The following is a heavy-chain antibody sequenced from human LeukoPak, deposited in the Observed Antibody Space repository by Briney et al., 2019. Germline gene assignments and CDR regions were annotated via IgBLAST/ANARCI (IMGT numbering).Heavy chain of an antibody. CDR1: GFTFSSYA. D-gene: IGHD1-14*01. Sequence: PGGSLRLSCAASGFTFSSYAMSWVRQAPGKGLEWVSAISGSGGSTYYADSVKGQLTISRDNSKNTQYLQMNSLRAEDTAVYYCAKHNRRALFDIWGQGTMVTVSS. CDR3: AKHNRRALFDI. V-gene: IGHV3-23*01. J-gene: IGHJ3*02. CDR2: ISGSGGST.